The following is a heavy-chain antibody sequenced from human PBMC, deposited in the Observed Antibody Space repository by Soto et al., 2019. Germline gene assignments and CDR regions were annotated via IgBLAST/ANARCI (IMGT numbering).Heavy chain of an antibody. Sequence: QVQLVESGGGVVQPGRSLRLSCAASGFTFSSYGMHWVRQAPGKGLEWVAVISYDGSNKYYADSVKGRFTISRDNSKNTLYLQMNSLRAEDTAVYYCAKGRSYYDSSGYYPFWGQGTLVTVSS. CDR1: GFTFSSYG. CDR2: ISYDGSNK. V-gene: IGHV3-30*18. J-gene: IGHJ4*02. D-gene: IGHD3-22*01. CDR3: AKGRSYYDSSGYYPF.